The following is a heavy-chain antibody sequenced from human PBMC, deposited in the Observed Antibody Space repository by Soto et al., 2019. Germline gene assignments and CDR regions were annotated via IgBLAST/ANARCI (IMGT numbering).Heavy chain of an antibody. V-gene: IGHV1-69*13. CDR2: IIPIFGTA. D-gene: IGHD3-22*01. J-gene: IGHJ4*02. CDR1: GGTFSSYA. Sequence: ASVKVSCKASGGTFSSYAISWVRQAPGQGLEWMGGIIPIFGTANYAQKFQGRVTITADESTSTAYMELSSLRSEDTAVYYCARVGGDDYYDSSGYYDYWGQGTLVTVSS. CDR3: ARVGGDDYYDSSGYYDY.